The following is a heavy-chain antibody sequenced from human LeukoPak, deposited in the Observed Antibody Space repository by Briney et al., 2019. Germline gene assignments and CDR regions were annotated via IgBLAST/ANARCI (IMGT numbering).Heavy chain of an antibody. CDR3: AREYYFDNSGYYGVGDY. V-gene: IGHV1-2*02. CDR2: FNPNSGGT. D-gene: IGHD3-22*01. J-gene: IGHJ4*02. CDR1: GYTFTAYY. Sequence: ASVKVSCKASGYTFTAYYIHWVRQAPGQGLEWMGWFNPNSGGTNYAQEFQGRVTMTRDTSISTAYMELSRLRSDDTAVYYCAREYYFDNSGYYGVGDYWGQGTLVTVSS.